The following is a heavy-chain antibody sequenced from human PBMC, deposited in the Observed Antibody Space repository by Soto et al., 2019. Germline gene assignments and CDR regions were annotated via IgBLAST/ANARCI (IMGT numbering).Heavy chain of an antibody. CDR1: GFSLTTSGVG. CDR2: IYWDDDK. CDR3: AHRVLRTVFGLVTTTAIYFDF. J-gene: IGHJ4*02. Sequence: QITLNESGPAQVKPRQTLTLTCTFSGFSLTTSGVGVGWIRQSPVRALERLALIYWDDDKRYSPSRKSRLTITKDAAKTQVVLRMADLDPADTATYYCAHRVLRTVFGLVTTTAIYFDFWGQGTPVALSS. V-gene: IGHV2-5*02. D-gene: IGHD3-3*01.